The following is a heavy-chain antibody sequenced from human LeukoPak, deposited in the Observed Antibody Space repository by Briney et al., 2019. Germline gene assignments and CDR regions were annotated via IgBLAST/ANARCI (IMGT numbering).Heavy chain of an antibody. V-gene: IGHV1-2*02. D-gene: IGHD6-13*01. CDR2: INPNSGGT. CDR3: ARETLPSAGYYYYYMDV. J-gene: IGHJ6*03. Sequence: RVASVKVSCKASGYTFTGYYMHWVRQAPGQGLEWMGWINPNSGGTNYAQKFQGRVTMTRDTSISTAYMELSRLRSDDTAVYYCARETLPSAGYYYYYMDVWGKGTTVTVSS. CDR1: GYTFTGYY.